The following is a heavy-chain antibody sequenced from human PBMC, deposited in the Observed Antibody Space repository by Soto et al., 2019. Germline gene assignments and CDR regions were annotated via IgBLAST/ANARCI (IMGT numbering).Heavy chain of an antibody. V-gene: IGHV3-23*01. CDR1: EFTFSTHA. CDR2: ISGSGGST. CDR3: AKAGYCVSTSCYFPFDY. D-gene: IGHD2-2*01. J-gene: IGHJ4*02. Sequence: EVQLLESGGGLVQPGGSLRLSCAASEFTFSTHAMTWVRQAPGKGLEWVSSISGSGGSTYYADSVKGRFTNSRDNSKNTLYMQVNSLRAEDAAVYSCAKAGYCVSTSCYFPFDYWGQGTLVTVSS.